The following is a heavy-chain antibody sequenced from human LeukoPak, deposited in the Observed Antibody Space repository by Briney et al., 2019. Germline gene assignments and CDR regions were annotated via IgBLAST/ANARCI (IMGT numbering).Heavy chain of an antibody. CDR1: GFTFSDYY. CDR3: ARDAVRYDSSGYYYY. D-gene: IGHD3-22*01. J-gene: IGHJ4*02. V-gene: IGHV3-11*04. CDR2: ISSSGSTI. Sequence: GGSLRLSCAASGFTFSDYYMSWIRQAPGKGLVWVSYISSSGSTIYYADSVKGRFTISRDNAKNSLYLQMNSLRAEDTAVYYCARDAVRYDSSGYYYYWGQGPWSPSPQ.